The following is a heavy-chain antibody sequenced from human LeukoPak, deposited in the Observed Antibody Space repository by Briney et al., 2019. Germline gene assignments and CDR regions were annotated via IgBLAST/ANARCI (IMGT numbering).Heavy chain of an antibody. Sequence: ASVTVSCKASGYTFTSYAMNWLRQAPGQGLDWMGWINTNTGNPTYAQGFTGRFVFSLDTSVSTAYLQISSLKAEDTAVYYCARSKDILTGYCFDYWGQGTLVTVSS. J-gene: IGHJ4*02. CDR1: GYTFTSYA. CDR2: INTNTGNP. D-gene: IGHD3-9*01. V-gene: IGHV7-4-1*02. CDR3: ARSKDILTGYCFDY.